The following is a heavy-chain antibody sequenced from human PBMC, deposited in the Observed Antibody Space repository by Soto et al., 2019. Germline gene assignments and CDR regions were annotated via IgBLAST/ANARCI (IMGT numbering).Heavy chain of an antibody. V-gene: IGHV4-59*08. D-gene: IGHD6-13*01. CDR3: ARVQLVLYYYGMDV. CDR1: GGSMRSYY. J-gene: IGHJ6*02. Sequence: SETLSLTCTVSGGSMRSYYWSWLRQPPGKGLEWIGYIYNSETTKYNPSLKSRVTISADTTETQFSLKLSSVTAADTAVYYCARVQLVLYYYGMDVWGQGPRSPSP. CDR2: IYNSETT.